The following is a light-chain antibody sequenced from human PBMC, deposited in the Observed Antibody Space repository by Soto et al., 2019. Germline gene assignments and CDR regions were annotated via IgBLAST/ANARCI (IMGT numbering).Light chain of an antibody. Sequence: DIQLTQSPSTLSASAGERVTISCRASQSISSRLAWYQQKPGKAPKLLIYKASSLDSGVPARFSGSGSGTEFTLTISSLQPDDVAPYYCQQYNSSSYTFGQGTKLEIK. J-gene: IGKJ2*01. CDR1: QSISSR. CDR3: QQYNSSSYT. CDR2: KAS. V-gene: IGKV1-5*03.